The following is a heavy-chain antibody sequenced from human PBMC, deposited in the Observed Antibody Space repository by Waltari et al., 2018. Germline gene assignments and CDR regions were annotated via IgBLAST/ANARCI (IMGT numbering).Heavy chain of an antibody. CDR1: GLNFRRYS. CDR3: ARDFYCSDGRCTDY. Sequence: EVQLVESGGGLVKHGGSLRLSCGVPGLNFRRYSTNWVRQAPGKGLEWVSYISDGSDYSYYADSVKGRFTISRDNAKNSLYLQMNRLRTDDTAVYYCARDFYCSDGRCTDYWGQGTLVTVSS. CDR2: ISDGSDYS. J-gene: IGHJ4*02. V-gene: IGHV3-21*01. D-gene: IGHD2-15*01.